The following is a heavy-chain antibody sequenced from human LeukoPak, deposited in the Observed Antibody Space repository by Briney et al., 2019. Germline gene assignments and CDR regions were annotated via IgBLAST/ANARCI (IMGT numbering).Heavy chain of an antibody. CDR3: ARGPRYISGRYAESFSIDY. V-gene: IGHV1-2*02. D-gene: IGHD6-19*01. CDR2: INPDTGGT. J-gene: IGHJ4*02. CDR1: GYSFNGYY. Sequence: ASVKVSCKASGYSFNGYYSHWLRQAPGQAFEWMGWINPDTGGTNYVHNFQGRVTMTRDASISAAYMELSSLRSGDTAIYYCARGPRYISGRYAESFSIDYWGQGTLVTVSS.